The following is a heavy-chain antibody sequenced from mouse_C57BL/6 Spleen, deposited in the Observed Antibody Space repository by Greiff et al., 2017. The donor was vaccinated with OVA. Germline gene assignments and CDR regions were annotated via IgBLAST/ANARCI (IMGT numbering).Heavy chain of an antibody. D-gene: IGHD2-4*01. V-gene: IGHV1-66*01. Sequence: VQLQQSGPELVKPGASVKISCKASGYSFTSYYIHWVKQRPGQGLEWIGWIYPGSGNTKYNEKFKGKATLTADTSSSTAYMQLSSLTSEDSAVYYCARWDDYDYYAMDYWGQGTSVTVSS. CDR3: ARWDDYDYYAMDY. CDR2: IYPGSGNT. J-gene: IGHJ4*01. CDR1: GYSFTSYY.